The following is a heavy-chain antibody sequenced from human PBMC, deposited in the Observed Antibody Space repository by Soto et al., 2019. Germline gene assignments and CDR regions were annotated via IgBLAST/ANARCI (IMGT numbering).Heavy chain of an antibody. CDR1: GYNFTGYW. Sequence: GESLKISCKGSGYNFTGYWIGWVRQVPGKGLEWMGIIYPHDSHTKYSPSFQGQVTISADKSGSTAYLHFSSLQASDTAIYFCARQNHGGDSTYLDYWGQGALVTVSS. CDR2: IYPHDSHT. D-gene: IGHD2-21*02. J-gene: IGHJ4*02. V-gene: IGHV5-51*01. CDR3: ARQNHGGDSTYLDY.